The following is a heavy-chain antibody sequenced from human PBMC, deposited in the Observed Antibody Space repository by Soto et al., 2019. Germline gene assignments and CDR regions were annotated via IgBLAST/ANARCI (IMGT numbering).Heavy chain of an antibody. CDR3: ARVSNRLYYYYYGMDV. CDR1: GGTFSSYA. Sequence: SVKVSCKASGGTFSSYAICWVRQASGQGLEWMGGIIPIFGMAQYAHNFQGRVTITADESRTTAYMELSSLRSEDTAVYYCARVSNRLYYYYYGMDVWGQGTTVTVTS. CDR2: IIPIFGMA. J-gene: IGHJ6*02. V-gene: IGHV1-69*13.